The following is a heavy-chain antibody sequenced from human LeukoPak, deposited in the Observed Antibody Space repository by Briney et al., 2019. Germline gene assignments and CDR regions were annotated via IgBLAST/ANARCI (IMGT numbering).Heavy chain of an antibody. CDR2: IYYSGST. J-gene: IGHJ4*02. CDR1: GGSISSYY. Sequence: SETLSLTCTVSGGSISSYYWSWSRQPPGEGLEWIGYIYYSGSTNYNPSLKSLVTISVDTSKNQFSLKLSSVTAADTAVYYCARETGGAVDYWGQGTLVTVSS. CDR3: ARETGGAVDY. V-gene: IGHV4-59*01. D-gene: IGHD3-16*01.